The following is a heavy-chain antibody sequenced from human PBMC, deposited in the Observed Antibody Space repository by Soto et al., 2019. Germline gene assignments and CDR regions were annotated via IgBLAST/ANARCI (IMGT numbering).Heavy chain of an antibody. D-gene: IGHD4-17*01. CDR3: ARTVTTVTTPYYFDY. Sequence: QVQLVESGGGVVQPGRSLRLSCAASGFTFNNYAMHWVRQGPGKGLEWVAVVSYDGSNKYYADSVKGRFTISRDNSKDTLYLQMNSLRAEDTTVFYCARTVTTVTTPYYFDYWGQGTLVTVSS. CDR2: VSYDGSNK. V-gene: IGHV3-30-3*01. J-gene: IGHJ4*02. CDR1: GFTFNNYA.